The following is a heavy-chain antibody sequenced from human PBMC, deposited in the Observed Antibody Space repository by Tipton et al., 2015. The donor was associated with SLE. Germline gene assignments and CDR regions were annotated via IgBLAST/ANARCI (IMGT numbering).Heavy chain of an antibody. CDR3: ARKWTYCSGGTCYGEPPDF. D-gene: IGHD2-15*01. Sequence: SLRLSCAASGFTFSDYYMSWIRQAPGKGLEWVSYISSSGSTIYYADSVKGRFTISRDNAKNSLYLQMNSLRAEDTAVYYCARKWTYCSGGTCYGEPPDFWGQGTLVTVSS. V-gene: IGHV3-11*04. CDR1: GFTFSDYY. CDR2: ISSSGSTI. J-gene: IGHJ4*02.